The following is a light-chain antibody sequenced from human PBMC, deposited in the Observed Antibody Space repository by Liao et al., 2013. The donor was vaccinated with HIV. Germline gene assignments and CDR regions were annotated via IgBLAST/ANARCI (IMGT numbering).Light chain of an antibody. CDR1: KLGDKY. J-gene: IGLJ2*01. Sequence: SYELIQPPSVSVSPGQTANITCSGDKLGDKYACWYQQRPGQSPVLVIYQDVKRPSGIPERFSASNSGNXATLTISGTQAMDEADYYCQAWDISTVVFGGGTKLTVL. CDR2: QDV. V-gene: IGLV3-1*01. CDR3: QAWDISTVV.